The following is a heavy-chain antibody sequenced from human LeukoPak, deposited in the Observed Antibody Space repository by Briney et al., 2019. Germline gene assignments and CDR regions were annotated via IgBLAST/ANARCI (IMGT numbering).Heavy chain of an antibody. D-gene: IGHD3-10*01. J-gene: IGHJ4*02. V-gene: IGHV4-38-2*01. Sequence: SETLSLTCAVSGYTIRSAYYGGWSRQPPGEGLEWIGTIYPSGTTSYNPSLKTRVTISVDTSRNQSSLRLTSVTAADTAVYYCARSLWFGVYARFDRWGQGTLVSVSS. CDR1: GYTIRSAYY. CDR3: ARSLWFGVYARFDR. CDR2: IYPSGTT.